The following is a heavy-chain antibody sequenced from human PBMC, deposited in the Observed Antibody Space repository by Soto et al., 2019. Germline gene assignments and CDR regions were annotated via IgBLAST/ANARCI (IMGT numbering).Heavy chain of an antibody. CDR1: GFTFSSYG. CDR3: AKARGVYAIQGSEFDY. J-gene: IGHJ4*02. V-gene: IGHV3-30*18. Sequence: QVQLVESGGGVVQPGRSLRLSCAASGFTFSSYGMHWVRQAPGKGLEGVAVISYDGSNKYYADSVKGRFTISRDNSKNTLYLQMNSLRAEDSAVYYCAKARGVYAIQGSEFDYWGQGTLVTVSS. D-gene: IGHD2-8*01. CDR2: ISYDGSNK.